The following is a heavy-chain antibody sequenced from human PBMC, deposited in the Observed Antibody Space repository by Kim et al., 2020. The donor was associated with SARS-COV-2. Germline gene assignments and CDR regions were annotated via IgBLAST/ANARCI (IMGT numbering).Heavy chain of an antibody. CDR2: IIHGGST. J-gene: IGHJ4*01. D-gene: IGHD1-1*01. V-gene: IGHV4-34*12. Sequence: SETLSLTCAVYNRSLSSYYWSWVRQPPGKGLEWIGEIIHGGSTKYKPSLKSRVTMSLDTSKNQFFLRMTSMTAADTAVYYCARGRPTEVTSLEWNFDHWG. CDR1: NRSLSSYY. CDR3: ARGRPTEVTSLEWNFDH.